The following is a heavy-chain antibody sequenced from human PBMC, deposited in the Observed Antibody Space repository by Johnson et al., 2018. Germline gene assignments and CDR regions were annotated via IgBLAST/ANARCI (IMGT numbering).Heavy chain of an antibody. J-gene: IGHJ6*03. CDR2: IKQDGSEK. D-gene: IGHD2-21*01. CDR3: ARVSDCGGDCYYMDV. CDR1: GFTFSSYG. V-gene: IGHV3-7*01. Sequence: EVQLVESGGGVVQPGRSLRLSCAASGFTFSSYGMHWVRQAPGKGLEWVANIKQDGSEKYDVDSVKGRFTISRDNAKNSLYLQMNSLRAEDTAVYYCARVSDCGGDCYYMDVWGKGTTVTVSS.